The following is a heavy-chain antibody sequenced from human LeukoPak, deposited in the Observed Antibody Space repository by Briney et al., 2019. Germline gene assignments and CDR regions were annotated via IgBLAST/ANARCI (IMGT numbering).Heavy chain of an antibody. J-gene: IGHJ5*02. D-gene: IGHD3-3*01. CDR2: INPNSGGT. CDR3: ATEASGLNWFDP. CDR1: EYTFTGYY. V-gene: IGHV1-2*02. Sequence: ASVKVSCKASEYTFTGYYMNWVRQAPGQGLEWMGWINPNSGGTNYAQNFQGRVTMTRDTSITTTYMELSRLTPDDSAVYFCATEASGLNWFDPWGQGTLVTVSS.